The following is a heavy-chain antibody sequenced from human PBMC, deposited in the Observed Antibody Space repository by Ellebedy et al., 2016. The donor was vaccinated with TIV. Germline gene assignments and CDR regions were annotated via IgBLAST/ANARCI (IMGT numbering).Heavy chain of an antibody. CDR1: GDSVSGRF. J-gene: IGHJ3*02. V-gene: IGHV4-59*02. CDR2: FDYTGNT. CDR3: AHGRDHAFDI. Sequence: SETLSLTCTVSGDSVSGRFWDWIRQPPGKAPEWIGFFDYTGNTNYNPSLKGRVAISVDTSKNQLLLRLDSVTVADTAVYFCAHGRDHAFDIWGQGTLVAVSS.